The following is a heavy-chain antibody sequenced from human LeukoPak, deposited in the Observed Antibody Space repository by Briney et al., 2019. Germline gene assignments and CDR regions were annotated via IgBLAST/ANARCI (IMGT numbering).Heavy chain of an antibody. V-gene: IGHV3-23*01. Sequence: GGSLRLSCAASGFTFSSNDMIRLPPAPGKGLEWVSGISGSSGSTYYADSVKGRFAISRDNSKNTLYLQMKSLRAEDTAVYYCAKDLSGYSSSSALWGQGTLVTVSS. J-gene: IGHJ4*02. CDR1: GFTFSSND. CDR3: AKDLSGYSSSSAL. CDR2: ISGSSGST. D-gene: IGHD6-6*01.